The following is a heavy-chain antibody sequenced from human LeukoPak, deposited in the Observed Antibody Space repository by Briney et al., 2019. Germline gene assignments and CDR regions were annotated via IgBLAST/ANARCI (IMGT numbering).Heavy chain of an antibody. J-gene: IGHJ3*02. CDR3: ASAVGGVIQWESYGAFDI. V-gene: IGHV4-59*08. CDR1: GGSISSYY. Sequence: SETLSLTCTVSGGSISSYYWSWIRQPPGKGLEWIGYIYYSGSTNYNPSLKSRVTISVDTSKNQFSLKLSSVTAADTAVYYCASAVGGVIQWESYGAFDIWGQGTMVTVSS. CDR2: IYYSGST. D-gene: IGHD3-16*01.